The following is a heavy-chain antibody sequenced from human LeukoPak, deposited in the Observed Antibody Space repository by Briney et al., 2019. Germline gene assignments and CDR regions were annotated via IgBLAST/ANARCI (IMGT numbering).Heavy chain of an antibody. Sequence: GGSLRLSCKASGFTFGDHAMSWVRQAPGKGLEWVGFIRSKAYRGTTEYAASVKGRFTITRDESQTTAYRQTSSLTTQHRAAERGPIQLWLYNGMDMCGEEAPRSLSPQ. CDR1: GFTFGDHA. V-gene: IGHV3-49*04. CDR3: PIQLWLYNGMDM. J-gene: IGHJ6*04. CDR2: IRSKAYRGTT. D-gene: IGHD5-18*01.